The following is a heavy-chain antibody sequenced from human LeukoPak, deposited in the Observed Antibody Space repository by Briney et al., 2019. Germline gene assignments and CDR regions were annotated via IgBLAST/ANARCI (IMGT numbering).Heavy chain of an antibody. CDR3: ARDRSTRIAAAGTLDY. CDR2: ISAYNGNT. Sequence: ASVKVSCKASGYTFTSYGISWVRQAPGQGLERMGWISAYNGNTNYAQKLQGRVTMTTDTSTSTAYMELRSLRSDDTAVYYCARDRSTRIAAAGTLDYWGQGTLVTVSS. V-gene: IGHV1-18*01. D-gene: IGHD6-13*01. CDR1: GYTFTSYG. J-gene: IGHJ4*02.